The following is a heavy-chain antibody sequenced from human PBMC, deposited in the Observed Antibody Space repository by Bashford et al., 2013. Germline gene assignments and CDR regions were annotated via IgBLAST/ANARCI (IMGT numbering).Heavy chain of an antibody. CDR1: GDSISYYY. Sequence: SETLSLTCTVSGDSISYYYWNWIRQPPGKGLEWIGNIFYSGSTHYNPSLKSRVTISQDTPKNQFSLKLSSVTAADTAVYYCAREHDAFDIWGQGTMVTVSS. V-gene: IGHV4-59*01. J-gene: IGHJ3*02. CDR3: AREHDAFDI. CDR2: IFYSGST.